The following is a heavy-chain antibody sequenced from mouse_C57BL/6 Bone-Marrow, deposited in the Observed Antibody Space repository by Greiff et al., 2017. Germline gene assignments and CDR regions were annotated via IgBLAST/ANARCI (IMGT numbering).Heavy chain of an antibody. J-gene: IGHJ2*01. CDR2: IDPENGDT. V-gene: IGHV14-4*01. CDR3: TTDTTVEGDY. CDR1: GFNIKDDY. D-gene: IGHD1-1*01. Sequence: VQLKQSGAELVRPGASVKLSCTASGFNIKDDYMHWVKQRPEQGLEWIGWIDPENGDTEYASKFQGKATITADTSSNTAYLQLSSLTSEDTAVYYCTTDTTVEGDYWGQGTTLTVAS.